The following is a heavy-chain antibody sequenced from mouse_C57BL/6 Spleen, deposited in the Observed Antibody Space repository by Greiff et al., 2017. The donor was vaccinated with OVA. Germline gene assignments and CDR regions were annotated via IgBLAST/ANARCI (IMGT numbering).Heavy chain of an antibody. Sequence: VQLVESEGGLVQPGSSMKLSCTASGFTFSDYYMAWVRQVPEKGLEWVANINYDGSSTYYLDSLKSRFIISRDNAKNILYLQMSSLKSEDTATYYCARGGGYYAMDYWGQGTSVTVSS. CDR1: GFTFSDYY. V-gene: IGHV5-16*01. J-gene: IGHJ4*01. CDR3: ARGGGYYAMDY. CDR2: INYDGSST.